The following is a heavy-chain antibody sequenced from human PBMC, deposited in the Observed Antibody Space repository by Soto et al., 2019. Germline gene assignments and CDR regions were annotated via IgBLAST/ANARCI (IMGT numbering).Heavy chain of an antibody. CDR3: TREAHGGNFES. CDR2: IIAIFDKA. Sequence: QVQLVQSGAEVKKPGSSVKVSCKVSGGRFNTNAISWLRQAPGQGLEWMGGIIAIFDKANYAQKFQDRVTMTADESTITAYMELSSLISHDTAVYFFTREAHGGNFESWGQGTLVTVSS. D-gene: IGHD1-26*01. CDR1: GGRFNTNA. V-gene: IGHV1-69*12. J-gene: IGHJ4*02.